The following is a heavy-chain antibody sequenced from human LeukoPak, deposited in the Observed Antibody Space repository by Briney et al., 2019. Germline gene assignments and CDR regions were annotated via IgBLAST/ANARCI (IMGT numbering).Heavy chain of an antibody. J-gene: IGHJ5*02. CDR2: VNHSGGT. D-gene: IGHD6-13*01. CDR3: ARGGQQYWFDP. CDR1: GASFSGYY. Sequence: SETLSLTCAVYGASFSGYYWSWIRQSPGKGLECIGDVNHSGGTKYNPSLKGRVTISVDTSNNHFPLKLTSVTAADTAVYYCARGGQQYWFDPWGQGTLVTVSS. V-gene: IGHV4-34*01.